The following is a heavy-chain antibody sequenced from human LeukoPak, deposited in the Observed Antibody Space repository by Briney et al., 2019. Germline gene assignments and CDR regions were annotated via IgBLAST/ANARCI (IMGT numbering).Heavy chain of an antibody. Sequence: SETLSLTCTVSGGSISSYYWSWIRQPPGKGLEWIGYICYSGSTNYNPSLKSRVTISVDTSKNQFSLKLSSVTAADTAVYYCARDRVGAYDYWGQGTLVTVSS. D-gene: IGHD1-26*01. V-gene: IGHV4-59*01. CDR2: ICYSGST. J-gene: IGHJ4*02. CDR1: GGSISSYY. CDR3: ARDRVGAYDY.